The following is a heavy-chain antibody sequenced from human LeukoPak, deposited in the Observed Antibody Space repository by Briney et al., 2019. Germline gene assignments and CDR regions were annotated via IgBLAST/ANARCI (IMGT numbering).Heavy chain of an antibody. CDR1: GGSISSYY. D-gene: IGHD5-24*01. J-gene: IGHJ3*02. CDR2: IYYSGST. CDR3: ARHERDASLDHAFDI. V-gene: IGHV4-59*08. Sequence: SEALSLTCTVSGGSISSYYWSWIRQPPGKGLEWIGYIYYSGSTSYNPSLKSRVTILVDTSKNQFSLKLSSVTAADTAVYYCARHERDASLDHAFDIWGQGTMVTVSS.